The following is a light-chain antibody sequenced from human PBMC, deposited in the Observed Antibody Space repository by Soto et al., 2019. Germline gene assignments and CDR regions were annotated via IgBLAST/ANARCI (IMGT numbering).Light chain of an antibody. CDR2: KAS. Sequence: DIQMTQSPSTVSASVGDRVTITCRASQNINTWLAWYQQKPGKAPKLLILKASSLESGVPSRFSGSGSGTECTLTISSLQPDDLATYYCQQYNNYFWAFGQGTKVDI. J-gene: IGKJ1*01. CDR1: QNINTW. CDR3: QQYNNYFWA. V-gene: IGKV1-5*03.